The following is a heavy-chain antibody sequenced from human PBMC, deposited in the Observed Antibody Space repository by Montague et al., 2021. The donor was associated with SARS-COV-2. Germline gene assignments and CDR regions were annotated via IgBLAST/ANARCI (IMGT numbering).Heavy chain of an antibody. CDR3: ARDIAVAGLFDY. V-gene: IGHV4-61*02. J-gene: IGHJ4*02. Sequence: TLSLTCTVSGGSISSGNYYWSWIRQPAGKGLEWIGRISISGSTNYNPSLKSRVTISVDTSKNQFSLRLSSGTAADTAVYYCARDIAVAGLFDYWGQGTLVTVSS. D-gene: IGHD6-19*01. CDR1: GGSISSGNYY. CDR2: ISISGST.